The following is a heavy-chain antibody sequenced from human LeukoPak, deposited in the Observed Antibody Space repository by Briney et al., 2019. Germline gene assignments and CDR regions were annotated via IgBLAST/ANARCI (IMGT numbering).Heavy chain of an antibody. CDR3: ARGRHGNIYGYRPNELGHYFDF. J-gene: IGHJ4*02. D-gene: IGHD5-18*01. CDR2: INPSGGST. CDR1: GYTFTSYY. V-gene: IGHV1-46*01. Sequence: ASVKVSCKASGYTFTSYYMHWVRQAPGQGLEWMGIINPSGGSTSYAQKFQGRVTMTRDMSTSTDYMELSSLRSEDTAVYYCARGRHGNIYGYRPNELGHYFDFWGQGTLVTVSS.